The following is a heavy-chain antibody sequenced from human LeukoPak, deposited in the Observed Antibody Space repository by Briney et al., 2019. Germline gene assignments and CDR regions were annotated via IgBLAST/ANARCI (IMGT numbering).Heavy chain of an antibody. CDR2: IYHSGST. D-gene: IGHD2-2*01. CDR1: GGSISSGGYS. Sequence: PSETLSLTCAVSGGSISSGGYSWSWIRQPPGKGLEWIGYIYHSGSTYYNPSLKSRVNISVDRSKNQFSLKLSSVTAADTAVYYCARLYWSSSSCYFDYWGQGTLVTVSS. J-gene: IGHJ4*02. V-gene: IGHV4-30-2*01. CDR3: ARLYWSSSSCYFDY.